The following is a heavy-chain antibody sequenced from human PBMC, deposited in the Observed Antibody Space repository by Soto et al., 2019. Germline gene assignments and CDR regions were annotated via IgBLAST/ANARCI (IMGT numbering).Heavy chain of an antibody. D-gene: IGHD3-16*01. CDR1: GFSFSDYY. V-gene: IGHV3-11*01. Sequence: GGSLRLSCAASGFSFSDYYMSWIRQPPGKGLEWVSYISKSGSNIHYADSVKGRFTISRDNAKNSLYLQMNSLRAEGTALYYCARDLSPYSDYYDECSSETWFDPWGQGTLVTVSS. CDR3: ARDLSPYSDYYDECSSETWFDP. J-gene: IGHJ5*02. CDR2: ISKSGSNI.